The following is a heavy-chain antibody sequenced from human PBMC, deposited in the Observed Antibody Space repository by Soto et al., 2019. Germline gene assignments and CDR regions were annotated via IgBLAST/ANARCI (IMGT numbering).Heavy chain of an antibody. CDR2: ISYDGNKK. CDR3: AKDTGDCSRTNCNPGNNWFGP. J-gene: IGHJ5*02. V-gene: IGHV3-30*18. Sequence: GGSLRLSCAASGFTFSSYGTHWVRQAPGKGLEWVAIISYDGNKKYYADSVKGRFTISRDNSKNTLYLQMNSLRAEDTAIYFCAKDTGDCSRTNCNPGNNWFGPWGQGALVTVSS. CDR1: GFTFSSYG. D-gene: IGHD2-2*01.